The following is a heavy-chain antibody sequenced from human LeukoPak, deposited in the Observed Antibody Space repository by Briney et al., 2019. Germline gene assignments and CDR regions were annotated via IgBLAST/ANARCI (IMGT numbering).Heavy chain of an antibody. CDR1: GFTFDDYA. Sequence: GGSLRLSCAASGFTFDDYAMHWVRQAPGKGLEWVSGISWNSGSIGYADSVKGRFTISRDNAKNSLYLQMNSLRAEDMALYYCAKDIGVAGTQSGLLDYWGQGTLVTVSS. J-gene: IGHJ4*02. V-gene: IGHV3-9*03. D-gene: IGHD6-19*01. CDR3: AKDIGVAGTQSGLLDY. CDR2: ISWNSGSI.